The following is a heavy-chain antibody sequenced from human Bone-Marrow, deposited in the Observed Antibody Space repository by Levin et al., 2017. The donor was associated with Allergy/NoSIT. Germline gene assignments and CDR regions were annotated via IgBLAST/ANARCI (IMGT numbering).Heavy chain of an antibody. D-gene: IGHD2-15*01. V-gene: IGHV3-21*01. Sequence: VASVKVSCAASGFTFSSYAMSWVRQAPGKGLEWVSSIGSTGSYYADSVRGRFTISRDNAKNLVYLQMNSLRAEDTALYYCSRGWITPDYWGQGTLVTVSS. J-gene: IGHJ4*02. CDR3: SRGWITPDY. CDR2: IGSTGSY. CDR1: GFTFSSYA.